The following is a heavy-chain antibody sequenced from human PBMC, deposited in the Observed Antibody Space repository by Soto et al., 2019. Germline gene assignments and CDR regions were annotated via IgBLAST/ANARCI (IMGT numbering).Heavy chain of an antibody. V-gene: IGHV3-21*01. CDR1: GFTFTTYG. CDR2: ISSRSGSHI. CDR3: VRKGVSQPDY. D-gene: IGHD2-8*01. J-gene: IGHJ4*02. Sequence: EVQLVESGGRLVKPGGSLRVSCVASGFTFTTYGMNWVRQAPGKGLEWVSFISSRSGSHIYYAESVRGRFTISRDNAKNSLFLQMESLRAEDTAVYYCVRKGVSQPDYWGQGTLVTVSS.